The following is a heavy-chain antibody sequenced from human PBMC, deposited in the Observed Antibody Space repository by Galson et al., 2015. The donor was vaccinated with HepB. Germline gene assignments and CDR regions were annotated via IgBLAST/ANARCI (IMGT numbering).Heavy chain of an antibody. J-gene: IGHJ1*01. CDR1: GGSISSYY. V-gene: IGHV4-59*01. CDR3: ARSYQTPEYYYDSSGYYHFHFQH. CDR2: IYYSGST. D-gene: IGHD3-22*01. Sequence: SETLSLTCTVSGGSISSYYWSWIRQPPGKGLEWIGYIYYSGSTNYNPSLKSRVTISVDTSRNQFSLELSSVTAADTAVYYCARSYQTPEYYYDSSGYYHFHFQHWGQGTPVTVSS.